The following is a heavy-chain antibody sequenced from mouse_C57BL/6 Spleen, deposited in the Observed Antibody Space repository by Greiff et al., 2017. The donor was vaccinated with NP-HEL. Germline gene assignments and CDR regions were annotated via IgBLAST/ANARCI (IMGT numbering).Heavy chain of an antibody. V-gene: IGHV1-53*01. J-gene: IGHJ4*01. CDR1: GYTFTSYW. D-gene: IGHD2-1*01. Sequence: QVQLQQSGTELVKPGASVKLSCKASGYTFTSYWMHWVKQRPGQGLEWIGNINPSNGGTNYNEKFKSKATLTVDKSSSTAYMQLSSLTSEDSAVNYCASGYGNYYAAMDYWGQGTSVTVSS. CDR2: INPSNGGT. CDR3: ASGYGNYYAAMDY.